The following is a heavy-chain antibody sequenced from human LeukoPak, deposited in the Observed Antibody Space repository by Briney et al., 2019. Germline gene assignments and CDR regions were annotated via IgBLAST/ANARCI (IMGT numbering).Heavy chain of an antibody. D-gene: IGHD2-8*01. CDR2: IRSKAYGATT. CDR1: GFTFGDYG. J-gene: IGHJ3*02. CDR3: ARWTLYSMNDLWDAFDI. Sequence: PGGSLRLSCITSGFTFGDYGLSWVRQAPGKGLEWVGFIRSKAYGATTEYAASLKDRFTISRDDSKSIAYLQVNSLKTEDTAVYYCARWTLYSMNDLWDAFDIWGQGTMVTVSS. V-gene: IGHV3-49*04.